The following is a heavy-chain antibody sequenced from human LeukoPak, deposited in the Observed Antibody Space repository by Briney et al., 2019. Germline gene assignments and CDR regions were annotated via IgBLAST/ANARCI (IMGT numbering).Heavy chain of an antibody. CDR1: GGSISSGSYY. V-gene: IGHV4-61*02. D-gene: IGHD2-2*01. J-gene: IGHJ3*02. CDR2: IYTSGST. CDR3: ARYRSSTSCHVAVDAFDI. Sequence: ASETLSLTCTVSGGSISSGSYYWSWIRQPAGKGLEWIGRIYTSGSTNYNPSLKSRVTISVDTSKNQFSLKLSSVTAADTAVYYCARYRSSTSCHVAVDAFDIWGQGTMVTVSS.